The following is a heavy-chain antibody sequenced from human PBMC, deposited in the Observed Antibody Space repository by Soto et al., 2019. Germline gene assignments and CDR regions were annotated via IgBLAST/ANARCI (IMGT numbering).Heavy chain of an antibody. CDR2: INAGSGNT. Sequence: QVQLVQSGAEVKKPGASVKVSCKASGYTFTDYAIHWVRQAPGQRLEWMGWINAGSGNTKYSQNFQARVTITKDTPANTSFMEVSSLRSADTAVDYCAAGPFPYSTPSNRSFDYWGQGTLVTVSS. J-gene: IGHJ4*02. CDR1: GYTFTDYA. CDR3: AAGPFPYSTPSNRSFDY. V-gene: IGHV1-3*01. D-gene: IGHD6-13*01.